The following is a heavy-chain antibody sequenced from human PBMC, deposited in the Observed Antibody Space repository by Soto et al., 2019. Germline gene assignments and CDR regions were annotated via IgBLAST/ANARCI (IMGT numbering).Heavy chain of an antibody. CDR2: IYSGGNT. J-gene: IGHJ4*02. D-gene: IGHD1-1*01. CDR3: ARAWNGEREFDY. Sequence: EVQLVESGGGLIQPGGSLRLSCAASGFTVSSNYMSWVRQAPGKGVEWVSVIYSGGNTYYADSVKGRFTISRDNSKNKLYLQRNSLRAEDTAVYYCARAWNGEREFDYWGQGTLVTVSS. V-gene: IGHV3-53*01. CDR1: GFTVSSNY.